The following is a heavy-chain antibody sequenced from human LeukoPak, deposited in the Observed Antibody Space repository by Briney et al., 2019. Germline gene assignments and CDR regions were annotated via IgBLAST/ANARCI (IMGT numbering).Heavy chain of an antibody. CDR2: IYYGGTT. CDR1: GGSIRSSGYF. J-gene: IGHJ4*02. CDR3: ARQRDYYDSSGQSDFDS. Sequence: PSETLTLACSVSGGSIRSSGYFWGRIRPPPGKALVWIGSIYYGGTTYYNPSLKSRVFISVNTSKKQFSLKLSSVTAADTAFYYCARQRDYYDSSGQSDFDSWGQGALVTVSS. D-gene: IGHD3-22*01. V-gene: IGHV4-39*01.